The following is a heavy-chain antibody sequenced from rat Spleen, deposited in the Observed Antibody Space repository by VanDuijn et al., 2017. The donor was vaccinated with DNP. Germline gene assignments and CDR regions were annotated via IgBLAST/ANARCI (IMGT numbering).Heavy chain of an antibody. D-gene: IGHD1-6*01. CDR2: ISPSGGST. CDR1: GFTFSDHY. Sequence: EVQLVESGGALVQPGRSLKLSCAASGFTFSDHYMAWVRQAPKKGLEWVASISPSGGSTYFRDSVKGRVTISRDNVKSILYLQMDSLMSEDTATYYCATHMYIRHYYFSTFDYWGQGVVVTVSS. V-gene: IGHV5-25*01. CDR3: ATHMYIRHYYFSTFDY. J-gene: IGHJ2*01.